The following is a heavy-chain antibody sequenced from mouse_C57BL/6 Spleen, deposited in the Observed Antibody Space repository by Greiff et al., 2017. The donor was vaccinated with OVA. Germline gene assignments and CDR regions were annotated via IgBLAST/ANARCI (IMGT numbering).Heavy chain of an antibody. CDR1: GFTFSSYT. V-gene: IGHV5-9*01. CDR2: ISGGGGNT. CDR3: ARGGLYYFDY. Sequence: EVKLMESGGGLVKPGGSLKLSCAASGFTFSSYTMSWVRQTPEKRLEWVTTISGGGGNTYYPDSVKGRFTISRDNAKNTLYLQMSSLRSEDTALYYCARGGLYYFDYWGQGTTLTVSS. J-gene: IGHJ2*01.